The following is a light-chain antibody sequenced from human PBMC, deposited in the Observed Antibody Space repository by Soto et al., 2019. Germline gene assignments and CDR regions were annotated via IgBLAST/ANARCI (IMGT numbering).Light chain of an antibody. CDR2: GAS. V-gene: IGKV3-20*01. CDR1: QRVGRLY. J-gene: IGKJ1*01. Sequence: IVLTQSPGTLCVSAGERATLSCGASQRVGRLYLAWYQQTPGQAPRLVTHGASNRASGIPDRFSASRSGTAFTLTISRLEPEAFAVYDGQQYGSSTRTFCQGTKVDI. CDR3: QQYGSSTRT.